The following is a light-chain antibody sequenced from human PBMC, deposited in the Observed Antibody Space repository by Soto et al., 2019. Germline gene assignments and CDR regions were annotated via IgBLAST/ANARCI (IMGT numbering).Light chain of an antibody. CDR3: QQYGSSPRT. J-gene: IGKJ1*01. CDR1: QSVSSNY. V-gene: IGKV3-20*01. Sequence: EIVLTQSPGTLSLSPGERATLSCRASQSVSSNYLAWFQQKPGQAPRLLIYGASSRAAGIPDRFSGSGSGTDFSLTIRRLEPEDFVVYYCQQYGSSPRTFGQGTKVEIK. CDR2: GAS.